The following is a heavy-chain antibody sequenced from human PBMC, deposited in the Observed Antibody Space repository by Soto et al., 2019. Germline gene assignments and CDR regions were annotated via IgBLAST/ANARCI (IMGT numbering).Heavy chain of an antibody. CDR2: IYYSGST. J-gene: IGHJ5*02. CDR1: GGSISSGDYC. D-gene: IGHD2-15*01. V-gene: IGHV4-30-4*01. Sequence: TSETLSLTCAVSGGSISSGDYCWSWIRQPPGKGLEWIGYIYYSGSTNYNPSLKSRVTISVDTSKNQFSLKLSSVTAADTAVYYCARVRGRLLRFDPWGQGTLVTVSS. CDR3: ARVRGRLLRFDP.